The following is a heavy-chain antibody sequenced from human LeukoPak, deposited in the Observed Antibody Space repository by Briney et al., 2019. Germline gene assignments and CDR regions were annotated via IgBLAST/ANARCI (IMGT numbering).Heavy chain of an antibody. CDR3: ARAPVLWFGATPYYYYYYMDV. CDR1: GGSISSYY. Sequence: SETLSLTCTVSGGSISSYYWSWIRQPPGKGLEWIGEINHSGSTNYNPSLKSRVTISVDTSKNQFSLKLSSVTAADTAVYYCARAPVLWFGATPYYYYYYMDVWGKGTTVTVSS. V-gene: IGHV4-34*01. D-gene: IGHD3-10*01. CDR2: INHSGST. J-gene: IGHJ6*03.